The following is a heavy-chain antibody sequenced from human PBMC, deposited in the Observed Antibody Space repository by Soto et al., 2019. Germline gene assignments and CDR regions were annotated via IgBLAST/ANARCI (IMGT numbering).Heavy chain of an antibody. J-gene: IGHJ5*02. V-gene: IGHV3-7*01. CDR3: ARTYVSGVAGFDP. CDR1: GFPFNSYW. D-gene: IGHD3-10*02. Sequence: GGPLRLSCVASGFPFNSYWMGWVRQAPGKGLEWVANIEQNGHENHNVDSVKGRFTISRDSAKNSLYLQMISLRVEDTGIYYCARTYVSGVAGFDPWGQGTLVTVSS. CDR2: IEQNGHEN.